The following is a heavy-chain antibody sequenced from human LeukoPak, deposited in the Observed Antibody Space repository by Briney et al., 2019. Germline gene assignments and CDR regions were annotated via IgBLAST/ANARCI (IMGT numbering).Heavy chain of an antibody. J-gene: IGHJ4*02. V-gene: IGHV1-2*02. CDR1: GYTFTDYN. D-gene: IGHD2-2*01. CDR2: INPYSGVT. Sequence: ASVKVSCKASGYTFTDYNMHWVRQAPGQGPGWMGWINPYSGVTNYAQKFQARVTMTRDTSIRTAYMEMSSLESEDTAVYYCARGGCSSTSCYAYDYWGQGTLVTVSS. CDR3: ARGGCSSTSCYAYDY.